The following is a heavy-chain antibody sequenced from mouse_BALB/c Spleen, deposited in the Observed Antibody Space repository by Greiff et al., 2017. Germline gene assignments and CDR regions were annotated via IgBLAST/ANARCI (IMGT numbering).Heavy chain of an antibody. D-gene: IGHD2-14*01. CDR2: ISSGSSTI. Sequence: EVMLVESGGGLVQPGGSRKLSCAASGFTFSSFGMHWVRQAPEKGLEWVAYISSGSSTIYYADTVKGRFTISRDNPKNTLFLQMTSLRSEDTAMYYCARSLDYRYDGAYWGQGTLVTVSA. J-gene: IGHJ3*01. V-gene: IGHV5-17*02. CDR3: ARSLDYRYDGAY. CDR1: GFTFSSFG.